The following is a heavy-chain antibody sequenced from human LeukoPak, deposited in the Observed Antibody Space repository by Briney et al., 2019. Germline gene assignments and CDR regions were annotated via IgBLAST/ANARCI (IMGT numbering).Heavy chain of an antibody. J-gene: IGHJ4*02. CDR2: INHSGST. CDR3: ARGRDYYDSSVYYYDPERGFDY. CDR1: GGSFSGYY. D-gene: IGHD3-22*01. Sequence: SETLSLTCAVYGGSFSGYYWSWIRQPPGKGLEWIGEINHSGSTNYNPSLKSRVTISVDTSKNQFSLKLSSVTAADTAVYYCARGRDYYDSSVYYYDPERGFDYWGQGTLVTVSS. V-gene: IGHV4-34*01.